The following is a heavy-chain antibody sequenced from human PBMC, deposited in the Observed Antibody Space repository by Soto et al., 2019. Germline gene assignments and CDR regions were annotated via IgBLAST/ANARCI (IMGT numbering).Heavy chain of an antibody. CDR1: GGSISSYY. Sequence: KSSETLSLTCTVSGGSISSYYWSWIRQPPGKGLEWIGYIYYSGSTNYNPSLKSRVTISVDTSKNQFSLTLNSVTAADTATYYCARGGISHWAYFYYMDVWDRGTTVTVSS. J-gene: IGHJ6*03. CDR2: IYYSGST. D-gene: IGHD2-21*01. CDR3: ARGGISHWAYFYYMDV. V-gene: IGHV4-59*12.